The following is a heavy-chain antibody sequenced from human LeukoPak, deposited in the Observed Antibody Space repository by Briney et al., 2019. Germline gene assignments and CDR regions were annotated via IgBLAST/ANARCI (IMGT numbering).Heavy chain of an antibody. J-gene: IGHJ4*02. CDR3: ASVSKGSYSALYFDY. D-gene: IGHD1-26*01. CDR2: IYTSGST. CDR1: GGSISSYY. Sequence: SETLSLTCTVSGGSISSYYWSWIRQPAGKGLEWIGRIYTSGSTNYNPSLKSRVTMSVDTSKNQFSLKLSSVTAADTAVYYCASVSKGSYSALYFDYWGQGTLVTVSS. V-gene: IGHV4-4*07.